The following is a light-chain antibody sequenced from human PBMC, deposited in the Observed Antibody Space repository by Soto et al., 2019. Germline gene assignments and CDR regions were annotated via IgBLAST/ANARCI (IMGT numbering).Light chain of an antibody. CDR1: QSVSSN. CDR2: GAS. V-gene: IGKV3-15*01. J-gene: IGKJ4*01. Sequence: EIVMTQSPATLTVSPGERATLSCRASQSVSSNLAWYQQKPGQAPRLLIYGASTRATGIPARFSGSGSGTEFTLTISSLQSEDFAVYYCQQYNNWLLLTFGGGTRWIS. CDR3: QQYNNWLLLT.